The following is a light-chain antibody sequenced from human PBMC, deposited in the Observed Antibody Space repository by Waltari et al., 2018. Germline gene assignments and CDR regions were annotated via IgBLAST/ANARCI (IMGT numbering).Light chain of an antibody. J-gene: IGLJ3*02. Sequence: SYELTQPPSVSVSPGKTVSITSSGDRLGDKVASWYQQKPGQSPVMVIYQDTQRPSGIPERFSGSNSGNTATLTISGTQIMDEADYYCQTWDGSTAVFGGGTKVTVL. CDR1: RLGDKV. V-gene: IGLV3-1*01. CDR2: QDT. CDR3: QTWDGSTAV.